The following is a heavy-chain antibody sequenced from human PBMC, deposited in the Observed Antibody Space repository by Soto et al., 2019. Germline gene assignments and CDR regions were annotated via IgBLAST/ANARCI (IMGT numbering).Heavy chain of an antibody. J-gene: IGHJ4*02. CDR1: GGSISNYY. Sequence: SETLSLTCTVSGGSISNYYWTWIRQPPGKGLEWIGYIYYSGTTNCNPSLKSRVTISVDTSKNQFSLKLSSVTAADTAVYYCARGKWLRSSFDYWGQGTLVTVSS. CDR2: IYYSGTT. D-gene: IGHD5-12*01. V-gene: IGHV4-59*12. CDR3: ARGKWLRSSFDY.